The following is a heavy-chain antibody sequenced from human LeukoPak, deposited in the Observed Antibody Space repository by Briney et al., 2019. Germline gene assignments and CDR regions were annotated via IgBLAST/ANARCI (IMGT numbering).Heavy chain of an antibody. Sequence: PGGSLRLSCTASGFTFSSYGMHWVRQAPGKGLEWVAFIRYDGSNKYYADSVKGRFTISRDNSKNTLFLQMNSLRAEDTAVYYCARAKFDSSGYYYRGFDIWGQGTMVTVSS. CDR3: ARAKFDSSGYYYRGFDI. J-gene: IGHJ3*02. CDR2: IRYDGSNK. D-gene: IGHD3-22*01. CDR1: GFTFSSYG. V-gene: IGHV3-30*02.